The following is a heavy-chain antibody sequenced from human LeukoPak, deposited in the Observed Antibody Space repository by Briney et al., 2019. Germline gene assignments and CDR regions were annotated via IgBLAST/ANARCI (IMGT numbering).Heavy chain of an antibody. Sequence: GGSLRLSCAASGFTFSSYWMSWVRQAPGKGLEWVANIKQDGSEKYYVDSVKGRFTISRDNAKNSLYLQMNSLRAEDTAVYYCARDGYDLWSGFGIPAQNGMDVWGQGTTVTVSS. V-gene: IGHV3-7*01. CDR2: IKQDGSEK. CDR3: ARDGYDLWSGFGIPAQNGMDV. CDR1: GFTFSSYW. D-gene: IGHD3-3*01. J-gene: IGHJ6*02.